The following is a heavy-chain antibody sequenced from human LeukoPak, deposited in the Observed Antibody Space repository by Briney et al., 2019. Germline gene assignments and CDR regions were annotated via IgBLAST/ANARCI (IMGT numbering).Heavy chain of an antibody. J-gene: IGHJ6*03. D-gene: IGHD1-26*01. V-gene: IGHV3-48*04. CDR2: ISSSGSTI. Sequence: GGSLRLSCAASGFTFSSYSMNWVRQAPGKGLEWVSYISSSGSTIYYADSVKGRFTISRDNAKNSLYLQMNSLRAEDTAVYYCARAGLYSGSYYVEYYYYMDVWGKGTTVTISS. CDR3: ARAGLYSGSYYVEYYYYMDV. CDR1: GFTFSSYS.